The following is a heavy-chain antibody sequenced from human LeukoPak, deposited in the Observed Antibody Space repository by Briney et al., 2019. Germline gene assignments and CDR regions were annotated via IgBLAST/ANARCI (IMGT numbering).Heavy chain of an antibody. CDR1: GFTFSSYI. CDR2: ISSSSSYI. J-gene: IGHJ6*03. Sequence: PGGSLRLSCAASGFTFSSYIMNWVRQAPGKGLEWVSSISSSSSYIYYADSVKGRFTISRDNAKNSLYLQMNSLRAEDTAVYYCARDIVVATGFYYYYMDVWGKGTTVTVSS. CDR3: ARDIVVATGFYYYYMDV. V-gene: IGHV3-21*01. D-gene: IGHD2-21*01.